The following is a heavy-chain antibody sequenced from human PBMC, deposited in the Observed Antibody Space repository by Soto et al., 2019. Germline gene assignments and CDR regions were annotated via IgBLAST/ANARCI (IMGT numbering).Heavy chain of an antibody. V-gene: IGHV3-23*01. CDR1: GFTFSSYA. Sequence: EVQLLESGGGLVQPGGSLRLSCAAYGFTFSSYAMSWVRQAPGKGLEWVSAISGSGGSTYYADSVKGRFTNSTDNSKNTLYLQMNRLRAEDTAVYYCAKDRGGCSSTSGYARRIFDYWGQGTLVTVSS. J-gene: IGHJ4*02. D-gene: IGHD2-2*01. CDR2: ISGSGGST. CDR3: AKDRGGCSSTSGYARRIFDY.